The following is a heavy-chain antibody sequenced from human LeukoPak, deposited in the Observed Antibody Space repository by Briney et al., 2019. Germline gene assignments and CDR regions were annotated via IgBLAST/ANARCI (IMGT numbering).Heavy chain of an antibody. CDR3: ARGGFCTGTSRYLAWFDP. Sequence: GESLEISCKGSGYRCTNYWIGWVRQTPGKGLELMGIIYPDDSDTRYSPSFQGQVTISADKSISTAYLRWSSLKASDTAIYYCARGGFCTGTSRYLAWFDPWGQGTLVTVSS. CDR2: IYPDDSDT. CDR1: GYRCTNYW. V-gene: IGHV5-51*01. J-gene: IGHJ5*02. D-gene: IGHD2-2*01.